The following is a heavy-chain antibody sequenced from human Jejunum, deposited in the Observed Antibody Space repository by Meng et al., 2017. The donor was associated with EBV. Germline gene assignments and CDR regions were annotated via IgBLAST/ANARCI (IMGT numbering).Heavy chain of an antibody. CDR3: ARVRPGGGWFDP. Sequence: QVQLVQSGAEFKKPGASLKVSLKASGYTFTSSGINWVRQAPGQGLEWMGWINTNTGYPTYAQDFTGRFVFSLDTSVSTAYLQITSLSTEDNAVYYCARVRPGGGWFDPWGQGTLVTVSS. J-gene: IGHJ5*02. D-gene: IGHD2-8*02. CDR1: GYTFTSSG. CDR2: INTNTGYP. V-gene: IGHV7-4-1*02.